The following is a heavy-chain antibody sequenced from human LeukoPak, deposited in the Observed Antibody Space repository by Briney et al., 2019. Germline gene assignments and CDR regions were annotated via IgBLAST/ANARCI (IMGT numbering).Heavy chain of an antibody. CDR1: GGSISSYY. Sequence: SETLSLTCTVSGGSISSYYWSWIRQPPGKGREWIGYIYYSGSTNYNPSLKSRVTISVDTSKNQFSLKLSSVTAADTAVYYCARDGIHYDSSGYDYWGQGTLVTVSS. V-gene: IGHV4-59*01. D-gene: IGHD3-22*01. CDR2: IYYSGST. CDR3: ARDGIHYDSSGYDY. J-gene: IGHJ4*02.